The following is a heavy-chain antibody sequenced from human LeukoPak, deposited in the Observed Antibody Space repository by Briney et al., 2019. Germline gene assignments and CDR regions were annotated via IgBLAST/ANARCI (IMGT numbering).Heavy chain of an antibody. D-gene: IGHD3-10*01. CDR3: AIPPLSGTGSSRPLAGMDV. V-gene: IGHV3-7*01. Sequence: GGSLRLSCTTSGFNFRAYWMGWVRQAPGKGLEWVANIHQHGSKENYVDSVKGRFTISRDNARNSLYLQMNSLRAEDTAVYYCAIPPLSGTGSSRPLAGMDVWGQGTTVTVSS. J-gene: IGHJ6*02. CDR1: GFNFRAYW. CDR2: IHQHGSKE.